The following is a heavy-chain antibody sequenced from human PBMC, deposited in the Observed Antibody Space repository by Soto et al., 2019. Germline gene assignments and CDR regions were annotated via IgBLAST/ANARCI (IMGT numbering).Heavy chain of an antibody. D-gene: IGHD1-26*01. V-gene: IGHV1-2*02. CDR2: IGPESGAT. CDR3: GRGRSGQIVVFY. J-gene: IGHJ4*02. CDR1: GYSFTGHY. Sequence: SVKVSGKASGYSFTGHYIHWVRQAPEQGPEWMGEIGPESGATRYAQKFQGRVTMTMDTSITTVYMELNNLRPDDTAIYYCGRGRSGQIVVFYWGQGTPVTVSS.